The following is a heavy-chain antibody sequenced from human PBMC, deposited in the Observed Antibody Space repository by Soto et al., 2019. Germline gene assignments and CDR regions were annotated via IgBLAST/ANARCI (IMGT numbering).Heavy chain of an antibody. CDR3: THTPFFGDKLDY. CDR2: IYWDDDK. Sequence: QITLKESGPTLVKPTQTLTLTCTFSGFSLNTGGVGVVWIRQPPGKALKWLAVIYWDDDKRYSPSLKRRLTISKDTSKNQVVLTMTNMDPVDTATYYCTHTPFFGDKLDYWGQGALVTVSS. D-gene: IGHD2-21*01. CDR1: GFSLNTGGVG. V-gene: IGHV2-5*02. J-gene: IGHJ4*02.